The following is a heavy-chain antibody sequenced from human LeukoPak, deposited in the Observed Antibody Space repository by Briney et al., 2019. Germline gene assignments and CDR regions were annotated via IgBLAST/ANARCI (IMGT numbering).Heavy chain of an antibody. V-gene: IGHV3-7*04. CDR1: GFTFSSHW. J-gene: IGHJ4*02. Sequence: PGGSLRLYCAASGFTFSSHWMTWVRQAPGKGLEWVANIKQDGSYKHYVDSVKGRFTISRDNAKNSLYLQMNSLTAEDTAVYYCARDGYGSGSHDYWGQGTLVTVSS. CDR3: ARDGYGSGSHDY. D-gene: IGHD3-10*01. CDR2: IKQDGSYK.